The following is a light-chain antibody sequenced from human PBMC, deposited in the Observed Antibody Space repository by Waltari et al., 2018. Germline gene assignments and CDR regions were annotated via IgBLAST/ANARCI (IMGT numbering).Light chain of an antibody. Sequence: IKMTQSQSYLSASVAVSVPITCRVSQSISRYLNWYQQEPATAPKLLIYAASSLQSGVPSRFSGSGAGTDFTLTISSLQPEDFATYYCQQSYSSLLTFGGGTKVEIK. CDR2: AAS. CDR3: QQSYSSLLT. J-gene: IGKJ4*01. V-gene: IGKV1-39*01. CDR1: QSISRY.